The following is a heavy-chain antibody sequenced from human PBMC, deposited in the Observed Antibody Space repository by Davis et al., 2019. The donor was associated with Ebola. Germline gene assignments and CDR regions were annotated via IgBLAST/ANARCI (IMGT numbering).Heavy chain of an antibody. V-gene: IGHV3-21*04. CDR2: ISRSSSYI. CDR1: GFTFSSYS. Sequence: ESPKTSCAASGFTFSSYSMNWVRQAPGKGLEWVASISRSSSYIYYADSVKGRFTISRDNAKNSLYLQMNSLKTEDTAVYYCTAVPAATSDYWGQGTLVTVSS. CDR3: TAVPAATSDY. D-gene: IGHD2-2*01. J-gene: IGHJ4*02.